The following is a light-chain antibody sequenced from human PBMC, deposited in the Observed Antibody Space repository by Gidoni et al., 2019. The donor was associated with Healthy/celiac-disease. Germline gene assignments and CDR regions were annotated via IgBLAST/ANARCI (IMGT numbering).Light chain of an antibody. V-gene: IGKV1-39*01. J-gene: IGKJ5*01. CDR3: QQSYSTPVT. CDR2: AAS. CDR1: QSISSY. Sequence: DIPMTQSPSSLSASVGDRVTITCRASQSISSYLNWYQQKPGKAPKLLIYAASSLQSGVPSRFSGSGSGTDFTLTISSLQPEDFATYYCQQSYSTPVTFGQXTRLEIK.